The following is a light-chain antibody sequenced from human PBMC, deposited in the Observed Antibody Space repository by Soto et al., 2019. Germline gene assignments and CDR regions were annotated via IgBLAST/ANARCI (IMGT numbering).Light chain of an antibody. CDR3: EQRGET. CDR1: QSFGNY. J-gene: IGKJ1*01. Sequence: EIVLTQSPATLSLSPGERATLSCRASQSFGNYLAWYQQKPGQAPRLLIYDVSNSATGIPARFSGSGSGTDFTLSISSLEPEDFAVYYCEQRGETFGQGTKVE. V-gene: IGKV3-11*01. CDR2: DVS.